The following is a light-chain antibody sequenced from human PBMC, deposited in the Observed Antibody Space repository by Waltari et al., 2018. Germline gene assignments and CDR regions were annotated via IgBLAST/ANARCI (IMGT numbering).Light chain of an antibody. CDR3: QSSDTLTSWV. Sequence: SSELTQPPSVSVSPGHTARITCSGDALAQHSSSWYQQKSGQAPVLVIYKDSKRPSGIPERFSGSSSGTTVTLTISGVQTEDEADYYCQSSDTLTSWVFGGGTKLTVL. CDR2: KDS. V-gene: IGLV3-25*03. CDR1: ALAQHS. J-gene: IGLJ3*02.